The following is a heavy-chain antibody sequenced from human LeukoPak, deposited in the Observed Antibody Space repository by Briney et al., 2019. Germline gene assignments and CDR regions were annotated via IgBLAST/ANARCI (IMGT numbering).Heavy chain of an antibody. CDR2: IYYSGST. V-gene: IGHV4-59*01. CDR1: GGSISSYY. D-gene: IGHD3-10*01. CDR3: ARVSWWFGELL. J-gene: IGHJ4*02. Sequence: SETLSLTCTVSGGSISSYYWSWIRQPPGKGLEWIGYIYYSGSTNYNPSLKSRVTISVDTSKNQFSLKLSSVTAADTAVYYCARVSWWFGELLWGQGTLVTVSS.